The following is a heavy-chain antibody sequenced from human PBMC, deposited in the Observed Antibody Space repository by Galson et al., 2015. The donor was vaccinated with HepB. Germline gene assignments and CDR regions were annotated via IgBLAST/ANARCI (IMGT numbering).Heavy chain of an antibody. CDR1: GFTFSNAW. D-gene: IGHD4-17*01. Sequence: SLRLSCAASGFTFSNAWMNWVRQAPGKGLEWVGRIKSKTDGGTTDYAAPVKGRFTISRDDSKNTLYLQMNSLKTEDTAVYYCTTDGPNGDYVTVKGQHWGQGTLVTVSS. J-gene: IGHJ1*01. CDR2: IKSKTDGGTT. CDR3: TTDGPNGDYVTVKGQH. V-gene: IGHV3-15*07.